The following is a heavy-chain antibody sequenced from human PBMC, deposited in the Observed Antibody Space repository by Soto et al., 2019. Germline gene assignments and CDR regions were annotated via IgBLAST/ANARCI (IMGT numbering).Heavy chain of an antibody. CDR1: GFTVSNNY. CDR2: IYSGGYT. J-gene: IGHJ4*02. Sequence: EVQLVESGGGLIQPGGSLRLSCAVSGFTVSNNYMSWVRQAPGKGLEGVSVIYSGGYTAYGDSVKGRFTISRDNSKNTLNLQKKSRRAHDPALYSGGTRPGGGGYWGQGTLVTVSS. D-gene: IGHD3-10*01. V-gene: IGHV3-53*01. CDR3: GTRPGGGGY.